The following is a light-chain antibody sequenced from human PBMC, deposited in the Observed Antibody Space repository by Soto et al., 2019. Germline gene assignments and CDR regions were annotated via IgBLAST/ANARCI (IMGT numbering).Light chain of an antibody. CDR3: QQYGSSPPRT. CDR1: QSVSNDF. J-gene: IGKJ1*01. Sequence: IVLTQSPGMLSLSPGERATLSCRASQSVSNDFLAWYQQKPGQAPRLLIYGASTRATDVPDRFSGSGSGADFTLSISRLEPADFAVYYCQQYGSSPPRTFGPGPKV. CDR2: GAS. V-gene: IGKV3-20*01.